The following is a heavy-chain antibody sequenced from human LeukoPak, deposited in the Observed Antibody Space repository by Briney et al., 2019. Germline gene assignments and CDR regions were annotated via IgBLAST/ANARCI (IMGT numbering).Heavy chain of an antibody. CDR1: GFTFSSYA. CDR3: AKDRIVVVPAAITFDC. J-gene: IGHJ4*02. CDR2: ISGSGGST. D-gene: IGHD2-2*02. Sequence: GGSLRLSCAASGFTFSSYAMSWVRQAPGKGLEWVSAISGSGGSTYYADSVKGRVTISRDNSKNTLYLQMNSLRAEDTAPYYCAKDRIVVVPAAITFDCWGQESLVTLSS. V-gene: IGHV3-23*01.